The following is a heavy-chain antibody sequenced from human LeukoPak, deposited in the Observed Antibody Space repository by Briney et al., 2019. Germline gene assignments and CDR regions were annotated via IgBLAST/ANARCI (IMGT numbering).Heavy chain of an antibody. CDR1: GGSISSGDYY. CDR3: ARSYDISPIDY. V-gene: IGHV4-30-4*08. CDR2: IYYSGST. Sequence: SETLSLTCTVSGGSISSGDYYWSWIRQPPGKGLAWIGYIYYSGSTYYNPSLKSRVTISVDTSKNQFSLKLSSVTAADTAVYYCARSYDISPIDYWGQGTLVTVSS. D-gene: IGHD3-9*01. J-gene: IGHJ4*02.